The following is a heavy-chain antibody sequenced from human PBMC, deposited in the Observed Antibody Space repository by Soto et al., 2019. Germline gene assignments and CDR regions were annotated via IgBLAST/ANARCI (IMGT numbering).Heavy chain of an antibody. CDR1: GGTFSSYA. D-gene: IGHD6-13*01. CDR3: ARRIAATTFDV. Sequence: QVQLVQSGAEVKKPGSSVKVSCKASGGTFSSYAITWVRQAPGQGLEWLGGIIPIFGTAKYAQKFHGRVTITADESTSTAYMELSSLRSEDTAVYYCARRIAATTFDVWGQGTMVTVSS. CDR2: IIPIFGTA. J-gene: IGHJ3*01. V-gene: IGHV1-69*12.